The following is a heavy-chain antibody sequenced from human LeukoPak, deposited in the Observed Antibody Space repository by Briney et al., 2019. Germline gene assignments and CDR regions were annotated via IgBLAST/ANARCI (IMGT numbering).Heavy chain of an antibody. D-gene: IGHD6-6*01. CDR3: ARGGAARLHFQN. J-gene: IGHJ1*01. CDR2: IYHSGST. Sequence: SETLSLTCTVSGGSISTYYWNWIRKPPGKGLEWIGYIYHSGSTNYNPSLQSRVTISVDTSKNQFSLNLNSVTAADTAVYYCARGGAARLHFQNWGQGTLVTVSS. CDR1: GGSISTYY. V-gene: IGHV4-59*01.